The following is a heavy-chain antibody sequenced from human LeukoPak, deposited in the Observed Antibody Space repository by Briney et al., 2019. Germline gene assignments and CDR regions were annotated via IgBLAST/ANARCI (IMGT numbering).Heavy chain of an antibody. V-gene: IGHV3-11*01. D-gene: IGHD4-17*01. CDR2: ISSSGSTI. CDR3: AKNDGDLPYYYYYMDV. Sequence: GGPLRLSCAASGFTFSDYYMSWIRQAPGKGLEWVSYISSSGSTIYYADSVKGRFTISRDNAKNSLYLQMNSLRAEDTAVYYCAKNDGDLPYYYYYMDVWGKGTTVTVSS. J-gene: IGHJ6*03. CDR1: GFTFSDYY.